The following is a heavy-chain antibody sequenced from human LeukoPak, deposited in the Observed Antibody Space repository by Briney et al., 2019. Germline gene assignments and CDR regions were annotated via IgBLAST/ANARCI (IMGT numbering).Heavy chain of an antibody. J-gene: IGHJ3*02. D-gene: IGHD2-15*01. Sequence: GESLKISCKGSGYSFTSYWIGWVRQMPGKGLEWMGIIYPGTSDTRYSPSFHGQVTISADKSILTAYLQWSSLKASDTAMYYCARHHPASRYCSGGSCPYDAFDIRGQGTMVTVSS. CDR3: ARHHPASRYCSGGSCPYDAFDI. CDR2: IYPGTSDT. V-gene: IGHV5-51*01. CDR1: GYSFTSYW.